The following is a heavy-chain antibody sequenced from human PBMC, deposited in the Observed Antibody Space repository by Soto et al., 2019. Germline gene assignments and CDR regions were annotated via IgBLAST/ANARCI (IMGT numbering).Heavy chain of an antibody. V-gene: IGHV1-69*13. CDR2: IVPLFGPA. CDR1: GGTFISYT. J-gene: IGHJ6*02. CDR3: TRETGAGDYTTYTSDYNGMDV. D-gene: IGHD4-17*01. Sequence: SVKVSCKASGGTFISYTFNWVRQAPGQGLEWMGGIVPLFGPANYAQQFQGRVTITADESTSTTYTELSSLRSEDTAAYYCTRETGAGDYTTYTSDYNGMDVWGQGTTVTVSS.